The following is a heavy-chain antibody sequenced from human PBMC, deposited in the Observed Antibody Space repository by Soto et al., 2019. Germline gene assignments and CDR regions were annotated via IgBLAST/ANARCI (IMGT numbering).Heavy chain of an antibody. CDR3: AKERGYNYGYDAMDV. CDR2: ISGSGGST. Sequence: EVQLLESGGGLVQPGGSLRLSCAASGFTFSSYAMSWVRHAPGKGLEWVSGISGSGGSTYYADSVKGRFTISRDNSKNTLYLQTNSLRAEDTAVYYCAKERGYNYGYDAMDVWGQGTTVTVSS. J-gene: IGHJ6*02. D-gene: IGHD5-18*01. CDR1: GFTFSSYA. V-gene: IGHV3-23*01.